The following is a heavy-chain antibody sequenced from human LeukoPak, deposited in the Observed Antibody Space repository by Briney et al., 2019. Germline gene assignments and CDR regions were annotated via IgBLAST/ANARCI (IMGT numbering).Heavy chain of an antibody. D-gene: IGHD1-7*01. CDR2: IRSKPNNYAT. CDR1: GFTFRDSA. CDR3: LTGTGHY. J-gene: IGHJ4*02. V-gene: IGHV3-73*01. Sequence: GGSLRLSCAASGFTFRDSAIHWVGQASGKGREWGGCIRSKPNNYATRYTASGKGRFSISSDDSRTTAYLQMNGLTIEDTAMYFCLTGTGHYWGQGTLVTVS.